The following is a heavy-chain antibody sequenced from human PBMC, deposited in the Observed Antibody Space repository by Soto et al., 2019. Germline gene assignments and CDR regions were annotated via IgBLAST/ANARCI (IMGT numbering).Heavy chain of an antibody. V-gene: IGHV1-69*13. J-gene: IGHJ4*02. CDR1: GGTFSSYA. Sequence: SVKVSCKASGGTFSSYAISWVRQAPGQGLEWMGGIIPIFGTANYAQKFQGRVTITADESTSTAYMELSSLRSEDTAVYYCARGPHVPGIAVAGTMDYWGQGTLVTVSS. CDR3: ARGPHVPGIAVAGTMDY. D-gene: IGHD6-19*01. CDR2: IIPIFGTA.